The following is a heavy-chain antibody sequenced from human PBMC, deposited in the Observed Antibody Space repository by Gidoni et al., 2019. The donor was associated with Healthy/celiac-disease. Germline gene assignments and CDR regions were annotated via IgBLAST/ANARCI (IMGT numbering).Heavy chain of an antibody. CDR1: GGTFSSSA. V-gene: IGHV1-69*06. Sequence: QLQLVQSGAEVKKPGSSVKVSCNASGGTFSSSAISWVRQAPGQGLGWMGRIRPIFGTANYAQKFQGRVTITAEKSTSTAYMELSSLRSEDTAVYYCARGSQDPYYFDYWGQGTLVTVSS. CDR2: IRPIFGTA. J-gene: IGHJ4*02. CDR3: ARGSQDPYYFDY.